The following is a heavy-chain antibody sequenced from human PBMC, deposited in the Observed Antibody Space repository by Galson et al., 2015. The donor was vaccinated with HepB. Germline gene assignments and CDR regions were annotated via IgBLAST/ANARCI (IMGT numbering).Heavy chain of an antibody. CDR1: GGSISSSNW. J-gene: IGHJ5*02. D-gene: IGHD2-2*01. V-gene: IGHV4-4*02. Sequence: ETLSLTCAVSGGSISSSNWWSWVRQPPGKGLEWIGEIYHSGSTNYNPSLKSRVTISVDKSKNQFSLKLSSVTAADTAVYYCARVNVYGRYCSSTSCYYWFDPWGQGTLVTVSS. CDR2: IYHSGST. CDR3: ARVNVYGRYCSSTSCYYWFDP.